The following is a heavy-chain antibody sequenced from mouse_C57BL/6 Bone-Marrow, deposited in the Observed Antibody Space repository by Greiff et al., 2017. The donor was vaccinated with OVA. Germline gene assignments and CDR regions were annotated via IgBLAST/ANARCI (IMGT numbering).Heavy chain of an antibody. Sequence: VQLQQSGVELVRPGASVKLSCTASGFNIKDYYMHWVKQRPEQGLEWIGRIDPEDGDTEYAPKFQGKATMTADTSSNTAYLQLSSLTSEDTAVYYWTTQGIHYCGSSFHWYFDVWGTGTTVTVSS. CDR2: IDPEDGDT. J-gene: IGHJ1*03. CDR1: GFNIKDYY. V-gene: IGHV14-1*01. CDR3: TTQGIHYCGSSFHWYFDV. D-gene: IGHD1-1*01.